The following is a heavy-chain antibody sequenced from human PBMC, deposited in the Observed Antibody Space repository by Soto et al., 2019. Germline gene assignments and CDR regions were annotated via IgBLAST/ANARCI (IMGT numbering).Heavy chain of an antibody. CDR1: GFTFSPYA. Sequence: GGSLRLSCAASGFTFSPYAMSWVRQAPRKGLEWVSSISGSGGSTHYADSVKGRFTVSRDNSKRALSLQMSSLREEDTATYYCAKGLRRLLRTQYYYGLDVWGRGTTVTVSS. V-gene: IGHV3-23*01. CDR3: AKGLRRLLRTQYYYGLDV. D-gene: IGHD3-10*01. J-gene: IGHJ6*02. CDR2: ISGSGGST.